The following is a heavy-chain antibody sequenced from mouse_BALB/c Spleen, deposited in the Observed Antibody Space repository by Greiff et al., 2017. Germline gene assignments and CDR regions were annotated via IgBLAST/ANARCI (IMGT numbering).Heavy chain of an antibody. D-gene: IGHD1-2*01. CDR3: ARQYYGYGAMDY. Sequence: EVKLVESGPGLVKPSQSLSLTCTVTGYSITSDYAWNWIRQFPGNKLEWMGYISYSGSTSYNPSLKSRISITRDTSKNQFFLQLNSVTTEDTATYYCARQYYGYGAMDYWGQGTSVTVSS. CDR1: GYSITSDYA. CDR2: ISYSGST. V-gene: IGHV3-2*02. J-gene: IGHJ4*01.